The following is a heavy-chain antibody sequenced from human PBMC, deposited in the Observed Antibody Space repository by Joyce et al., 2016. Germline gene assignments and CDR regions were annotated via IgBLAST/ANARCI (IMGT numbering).Heavy chain of an antibody. D-gene: IGHD3-16*01. CDR1: GYTLTELY. V-gene: IGHV1-24*01. CDR2: FDPEDGET. J-gene: IGHJ4*02. Sequence: QVQLVQSGAEVKKPGASVKVSCKVFGYTLTELYIHWVRQAPGKSLEWMRGFDPEDGETIDAQKFQGIVTMTEGTSTDTAYMELSSLRSEDTAVYYCATVRGPGYFDYWGQGTLVTVSS. CDR3: ATVRGPGYFDY.